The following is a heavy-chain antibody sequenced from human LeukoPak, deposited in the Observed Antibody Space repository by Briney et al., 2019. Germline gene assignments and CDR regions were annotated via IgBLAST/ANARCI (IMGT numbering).Heavy chain of an antibody. D-gene: IGHD6-13*01. Sequence: GASVKVSCKASGGTFSSYAISWVRQAPGQGLEWMGGIIPIFGTANYAQKFQGRVTITADKSTSTAYMELSSLRSEDTAVYYCARTFGSSWASDYWGQGTLVTVSS. CDR3: ARTFGSSWASDY. CDR1: GGTFSSYA. CDR2: IIPIFGTA. V-gene: IGHV1-69*06. J-gene: IGHJ4*02.